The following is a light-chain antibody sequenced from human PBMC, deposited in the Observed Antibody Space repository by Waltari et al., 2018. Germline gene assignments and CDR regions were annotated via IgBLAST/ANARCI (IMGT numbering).Light chain of an antibody. V-gene: IGLV1-47*01. CDR1: SSNIGSSY. Sequence: QSVLPQPPSTSGTPGQRVSISCSGSSSNIGSSYVYWYQHLPRTAPNLLIRRNNQRPSGVPDRFPGSRSGTSASRDISGLRSDDEGDYDCAAWDDNMSGLVFGGGTRLTVL. J-gene: IGLJ2*01. CDR3: AAWDDNMSGLV. CDR2: RNN.